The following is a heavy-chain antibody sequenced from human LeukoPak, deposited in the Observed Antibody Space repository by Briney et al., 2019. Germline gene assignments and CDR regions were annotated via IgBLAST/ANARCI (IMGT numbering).Heavy chain of an antibody. J-gene: IGHJ4*02. D-gene: IGHD3-3*01. Sequence: SETLSLTCTVSGGSISSYYWSWIRQPPGKGLEWIGYIYYSGSTNYNTSLKSRVTISVDTSKNQFSLKLSSVTAADTAVYYCAAGFWSGYFDYWGQGTLVTVSS. V-gene: IGHV4-59*12. CDR3: AAGFWSGYFDY. CDR1: GGSISSYY. CDR2: IYYSGST.